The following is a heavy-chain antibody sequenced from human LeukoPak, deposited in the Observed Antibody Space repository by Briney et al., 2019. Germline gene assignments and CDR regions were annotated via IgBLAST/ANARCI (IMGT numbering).Heavy chain of an antibody. CDR3: ARELTRFGELDF. CDR1: GYSFTRHV. Sequence: ASVKVSCKTSGYSFTRHVLHWVRQAPGQGLEWTGWIKVANGDTKYSQRFQGRVTFVRDTSATTVYMDLSSLTSEDTALYYCARELTRFGELDFWGQGTLVTVSS. J-gene: IGHJ4*02. V-gene: IGHV1-3*01. CDR2: IKVANGDT. D-gene: IGHD3-10*01.